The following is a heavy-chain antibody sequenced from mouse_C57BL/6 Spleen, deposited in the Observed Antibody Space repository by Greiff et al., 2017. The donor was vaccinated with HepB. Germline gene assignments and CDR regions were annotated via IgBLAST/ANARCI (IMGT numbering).Heavy chain of an antibody. V-gene: IGHV1-55*01. J-gene: IGHJ3*01. CDR2: IYPGSGST. CDR1: GYTFTSYW. CDR3: ARSGSTMVRGFAY. Sequence: VQLQQPGAELVKPGASVKLSCKASGYTFTSYWITWVKQRPGQGLEWIGDIYPGSGSTNYNEKFKSKATLTVDTSSSTAYMQLSSLTSEDSAVYYCARSGSTMVRGFAYWGQGTLVTVSA. D-gene: IGHD2-2*01.